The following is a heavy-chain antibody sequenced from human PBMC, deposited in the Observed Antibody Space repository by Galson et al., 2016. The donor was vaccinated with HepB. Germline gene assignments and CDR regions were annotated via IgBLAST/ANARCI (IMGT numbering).Heavy chain of an antibody. CDR1: GFTFSSYG. Sequence: SLRLSCAASGFTFSSYGMHWVRQAPGKGLERVAVISYDGSNKYYADSVKGRFTISRDNSKNTLYQQMNSLRAEDTAVYYCAKDSQLSSWYSYYFDYWGQGTLVTVSS. V-gene: IGHV3-30*18. CDR3: AKDSQLSSWYSYYFDY. D-gene: IGHD6-13*01. CDR2: ISYDGSNK. J-gene: IGHJ4*02.